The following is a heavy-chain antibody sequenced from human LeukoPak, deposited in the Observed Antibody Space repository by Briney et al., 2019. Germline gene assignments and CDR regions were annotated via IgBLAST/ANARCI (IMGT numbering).Heavy chain of an antibody. CDR1: GFTFSTYG. CDR3: AKNLPYSSGSFDY. V-gene: IGHV3-30*02. CDR2: IRYDGSNK. D-gene: IGHD6-19*01. Sequence: GGSLRLSCAASGFTFSTYGMHWVRQAPGKGLEWVAFIRYDGSNKYYVDSMKGRLTISRDNSKNTLYLEMNNLRAEDTAVYYCAKNLPYSSGSFDYWGQGTLVTVSS. J-gene: IGHJ4*02.